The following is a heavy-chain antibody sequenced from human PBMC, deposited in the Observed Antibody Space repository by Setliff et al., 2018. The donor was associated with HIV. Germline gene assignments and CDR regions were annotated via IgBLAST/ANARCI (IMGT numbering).Heavy chain of an antibody. V-gene: IGHV3-48*01. CDR1: GFTFSSYS. CDR2: ISSSSSTI. Sequence: GGSLRLSCAASGFTFSSYSMNWVRQAPGKGLEWVSYISSSSSTIYYADSVKGRFTISRDNAKNSLYLQMNSLRAEDTAVYYCARDQGLGIAAAGTSYWGQGTLVTVSS. J-gene: IGHJ4*02. D-gene: IGHD6-13*01. CDR3: ARDQGLGIAAAGTSY.